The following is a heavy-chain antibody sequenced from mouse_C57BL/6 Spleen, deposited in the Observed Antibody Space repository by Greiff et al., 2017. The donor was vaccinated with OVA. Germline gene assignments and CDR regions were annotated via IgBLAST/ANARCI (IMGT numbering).Heavy chain of an antibody. CDR2: ISNGGGST. Sequence: EVQVVESGGGLVQPGGSLKLSCAASGFTFSDYYMYWVRQTPEKRLEWVAYISNGGGSTYYPDTVKGRFTISRDNAKNTLYLQMSRLKSEDTAMYYCARSYYSNPLAMDYWGQGTSVTVSS. J-gene: IGHJ4*01. V-gene: IGHV5-12*01. D-gene: IGHD2-5*01. CDR1: GFTFSDYY. CDR3: ARSYYSNPLAMDY.